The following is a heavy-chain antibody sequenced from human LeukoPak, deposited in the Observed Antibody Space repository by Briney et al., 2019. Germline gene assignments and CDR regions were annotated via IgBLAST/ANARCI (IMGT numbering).Heavy chain of an antibody. CDR2: ISAYNGNT. CDR1: GYTFTSYG. V-gene: IGHV1-18*01. Sequence: ASVKVSCKASGYTFTSYGISWVRQAPGQGLEWMGWISAYNGNTNYAQKLQGRVTMTTDTSTSTAYVELRSLRSDDTAVYYCARVLDIMITFGDLGYYFDYWGQGTLVTVST. J-gene: IGHJ4*02. CDR3: ARVLDIMITFGDLGYYFDY. D-gene: IGHD3-16*01.